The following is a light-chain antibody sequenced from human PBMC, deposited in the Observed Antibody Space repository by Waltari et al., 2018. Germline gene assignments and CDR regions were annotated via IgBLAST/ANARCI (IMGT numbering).Light chain of an antibody. V-gene: IGKV1-33*01. CDR2: DAS. CDR3: QQYDNLPLT. J-gene: IGKJ4*01. Sequence: DIQMTQSPSSLSASVGDRVTITCQASQDINHYLNWYQQKPGKAPKLLIYDASNLETGVPSKFSGSGSGTDFTFTISSLQPEDIATYYCQQYDNLPLTFGGGTKVDIK. CDR1: QDINHY.